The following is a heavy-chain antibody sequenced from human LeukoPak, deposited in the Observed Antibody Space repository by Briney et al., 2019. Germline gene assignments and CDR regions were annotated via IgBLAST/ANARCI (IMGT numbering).Heavy chain of an antibody. Sequence: PSETLSLTCTVSGGSISSFYWSWIRQPPGKGLEWIGYIYYSGSTNYNPSLKSRVTISVDTSKNQFSLKLSSVTAADTAVYYCARGPRGDDYDSSGYYYLHFDYWGQGTLVTVSS. J-gene: IGHJ4*02. V-gene: IGHV4-59*01. D-gene: IGHD3-22*01. CDR1: GGSISSFY. CDR2: IYYSGST. CDR3: ARGPRGDDYDSSGYYYLHFDY.